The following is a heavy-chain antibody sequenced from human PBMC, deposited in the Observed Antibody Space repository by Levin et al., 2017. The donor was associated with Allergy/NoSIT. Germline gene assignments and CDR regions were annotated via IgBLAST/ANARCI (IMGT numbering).Heavy chain of an antibody. CDR1: GYTFTSYA. D-gene: IGHD6-19*01. V-gene: IGHV7-4-1*02. CDR3: AREWKGSGWYFPSENDAFDI. CDR2: INTNTGNP. Sequence: ASVKVSCKASGYTFTSYAMNWVRQAPGQGLEWMGWINTNTGNPTYAQGFTGRFVFSLDTSVSTAYLQISSLKAEDTAVYYCAREWKGSGWYFPSENDAFDIWGQGTMVTVSS. J-gene: IGHJ3*02.